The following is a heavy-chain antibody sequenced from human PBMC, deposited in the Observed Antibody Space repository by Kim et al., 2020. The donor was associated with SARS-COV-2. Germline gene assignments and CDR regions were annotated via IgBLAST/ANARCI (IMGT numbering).Heavy chain of an antibody. Sequence: ASVKVSCKVSGYTLTELSMHWVRQAPGKGLEWMGGFDPEDGETIYAQKFQGRVTMTEDTSTDTAYMELSSLRSEDTAVYYCATDLTYGSGSYYKRVDYWGQGTLVTVSS. J-gene: IGHJ4*02. V-gene: IGHV1-24*01. D-gene: IGHD3-10*01. CDR3: ATDLTYGSGSYYKRVDY. CDR2: FDPEDGET. CDR1: GYTLTELS.